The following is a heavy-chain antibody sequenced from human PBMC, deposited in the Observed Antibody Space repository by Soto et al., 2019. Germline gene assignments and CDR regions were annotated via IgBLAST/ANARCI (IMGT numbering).Heavy chain of an antibody. CDR2: IKQDGSEK. CDR3: ARADYYDSSGYYHDY. V-gene: IGHV3-7*05. J-gene: IGHJ4*02. Sequence: GGSLRLSCAASGFTFSSYWMSWVRQAPGKGLEWVANIKQDGSEKYYVDSVKGRFTISRDNAKNSLYLQMNSLRAEDTAVYYCARADYYDSSGYYHDYWGQGTLVTVSS. D-gene: IGHD3-22*01. CDR1: GFTFSSYW.